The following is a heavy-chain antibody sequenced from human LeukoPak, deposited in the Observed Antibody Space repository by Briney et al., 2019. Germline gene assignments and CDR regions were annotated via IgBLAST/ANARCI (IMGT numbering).Heavy chain of an antibody. J-gene: IGHJ5*02. Sequence: SETLSLTCTVSGGSISSSSYYWGWIRQPPGKGLEWIGSISYSGSTYYNTSLKSRVTISVDTSKNQFSLKLSSVTAADTAVYYCAKSLYGSGSYYNWFDPWGQGTLVTVSS. D-gene: IGHD3-10*01. CDR3: AKSLYGSGSYYNWFDP. CDR1: GGSISSSSYY. CDR2: ISYSGST. V-gene: IGHV4-39*07.